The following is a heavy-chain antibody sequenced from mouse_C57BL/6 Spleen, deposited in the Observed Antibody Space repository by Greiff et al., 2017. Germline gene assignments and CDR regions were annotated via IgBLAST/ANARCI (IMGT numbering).Heavy chain of an antibody. V-gene: IGHV1-22*01. CDR1: GYTFTDYN. CDR3: ARKMIYYGSSPYYFDY. CDR2: INPNNGGT. Sequence: EVQLQQSGPELVKPGASVKMSCKASGYTFTDYNMHWVKQSHGKSLEWIGYINPNNGGTSYNQKFKGTATLTVNKSSSTAYMELRSLTSEDSAVYYCARKMIYYGSSPYYFDYWGQGTTLTVSS. J-gene: IGHJ2*01. D-gene: IGHD1-1*01.